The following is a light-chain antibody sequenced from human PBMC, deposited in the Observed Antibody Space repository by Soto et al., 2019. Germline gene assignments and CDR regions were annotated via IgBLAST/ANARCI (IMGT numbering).Light chain of an antibody. CDR2: KAS. J-gene: IGKJ5*01. CDR3: QQYNPPIT. CDR1: QTFSSW. V-gene: IGKV1-5*03. Sequence: DIQMTQSPSTLSASVRDRVTITCRASQTFSSWLAWFQQRPGRAPRFLIYKASSLKNGVPLRFSGSGSGTQFTLTNSSLQPDDFATYYSQQYNPPITCGQGTRLEIK.